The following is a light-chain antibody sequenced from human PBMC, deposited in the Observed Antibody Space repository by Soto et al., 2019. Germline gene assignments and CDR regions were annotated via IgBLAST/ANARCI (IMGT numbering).Light chain of an antibody. J-gene: IGLJ1*01. CDR3: SSFTSSTTYV. V-gene: IGLV2-14*01. Sequence: SVLTQPASLSGAPGQAITISRTGNSRDVGGYNYVSWYQQHPGEVPKLIIFNVNNRPSGVSNRFSGSKSGNTASLTISGLQAEDEADYYCSSFTSSTTYVFGTGTKVTVL. CDR1: SRDVGGYNY. CDR2: NVN.